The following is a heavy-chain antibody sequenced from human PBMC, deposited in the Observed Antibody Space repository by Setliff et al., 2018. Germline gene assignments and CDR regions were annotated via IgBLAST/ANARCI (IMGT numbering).Heavy chain of an antibody. V-gene: IGHV4-61*09. CDR2: IYTSWST. Sequence: SETLSLTCSVSDDSISSRRYYWTWIRQPAGKGLEWLGQIYTSWSTNYNPSLKGRATLSIDASKRQFSLKLTSVTAADTAVYYCARMSGFQYMDVWGKGTTVTVSS. D-gene: IGHD3-3*01. CDR3: ARMSGFQYMDV. J-gene: IGHJ6*03. CDR1: DDSISSRRYY.